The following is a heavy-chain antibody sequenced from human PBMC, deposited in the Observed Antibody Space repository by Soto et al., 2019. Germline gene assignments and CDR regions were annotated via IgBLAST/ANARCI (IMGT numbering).Heavy chain of an antibody. J-gene: IGHJ4*02. Sequence: ASVKVSCKASGYTFTSYGISWVRQAPGQGLEWMGWINPNSGGTNYAQKFQGRVTMTRDTSISTAYMELSRLRSDDTAVYYCARVEQQLEADDYWGQGTLVTVSS. V-gene: IGHV1-2*02. CDR2: INPNSGGT. CDR1: GYTFTSYG. D-gene: IGHD6-13*01. CDR3: ARVEQQLEADDY.